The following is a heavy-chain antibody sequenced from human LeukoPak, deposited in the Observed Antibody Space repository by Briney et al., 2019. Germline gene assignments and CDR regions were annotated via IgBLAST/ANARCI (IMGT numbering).Heavy chain of an antibody. CDR2: INPSGGST. V-gene: IGHV1-46*01. J-gene: IGHJ5*02. CDR3: AREDPGIVVVAATPGWFDP. Sequence: GVSVKVSCKASGYTFTSYYMHWVRQAPGQGLEWMGIINPSGGSTSYAQKFQGRVTMTRDTSTSTVYMELSSLRSEDTAVYYCAREDPGIVVVAATPGWFDPWGQGTLVTVSS. CDR1: GYTFTSYY. D-gene: IGHD2-15*01.